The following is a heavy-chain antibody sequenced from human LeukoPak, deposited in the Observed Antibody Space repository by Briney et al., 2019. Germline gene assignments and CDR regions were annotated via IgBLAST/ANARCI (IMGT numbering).Heavy chain of an antibody. D-gene: IGHD3-22*01. CDR2: ISSSSSTI. CDR1: GFTFSSYS. Sequence: GGSLRLSCAASGFTFSSYSMNWVRQAPGKGLEWVSYISSSSSTIYYADSVKGRFTISRDNSKNTLYLQMNSLRAEDTAVYYCAKEYYDSSGYYYAGAFDIWGQGTMVTVSS. J-gene: IGHJ3*02. CDR3: AKEYYDSSGYYYAGAFDI. V-gene: IGHV3-48*01.